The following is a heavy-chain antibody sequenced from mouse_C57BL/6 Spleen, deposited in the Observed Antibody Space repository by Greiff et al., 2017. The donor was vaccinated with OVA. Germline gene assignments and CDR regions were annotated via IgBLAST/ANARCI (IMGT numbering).Heavy chain of an antibody. J-gene: IGHJ4*01. CDR3: TSPLYGSSSYYAMDY. CDR1: GYTFTSYW. V-gene: IGHV1-5*01. D-gene: IGHD1-1*01. Sequence: EVQLQESGTVLARPGASVKMSCKTSGYTFTSYWMHWVKQRPGQGLEWIGAIYPGNSDTSYNQKFKGKAKLTAVTSASTAYMELSSLTNEDSAVYYCTSPLYGSSSYYAMDYWGQGTSVTVSS. CDR2: IYPGNSDT.